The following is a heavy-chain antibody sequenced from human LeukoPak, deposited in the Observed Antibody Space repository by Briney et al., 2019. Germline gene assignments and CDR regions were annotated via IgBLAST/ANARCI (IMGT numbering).Heavy chain of an antibody. CDR3: ADALIGQGLWYFQH. V-gene: IGHV3-11*04. D-gene: IGHD2-21*01. CDR1: GFTFSDYY. Sequence: GGSLRLSCAASGFTFSDYYMSWIRQAPGKGLEWVSYISYSGSTIFYADSVKGRFTISRDNAKNSLYLQMNSLRAEDTAVYYCADALIGQGLWYFQHWGQGTLVIVSS. J-gene: IGHJ1*01. CDR2: ISYSGSTI.